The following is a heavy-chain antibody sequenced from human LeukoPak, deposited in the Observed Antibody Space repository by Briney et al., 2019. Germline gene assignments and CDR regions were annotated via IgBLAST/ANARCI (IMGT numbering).Heavy chain of an antibody. CDR2: INQGGSEG. CDR3: TRRSSAAGRQYFDY. Sequence: TGGSLRLSCAASGFTFSSYWMSWVRQAPGKGLEWVANINQGGSEGYYVDSVRGRFTISRDNAKNSLYLQMNSLRAEDTAVYYCTRRSSAAGRQYFDYWGQGTLVTVSS. D-gene: IGHD6-13*01. V-gene: IGHV3-7*03. J-gene: IGHJ4*02. CDR1: GFTFSSYW.